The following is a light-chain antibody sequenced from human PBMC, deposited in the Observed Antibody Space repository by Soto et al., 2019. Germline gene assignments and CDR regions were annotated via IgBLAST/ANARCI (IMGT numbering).Light chain of an antibody. V-gene: IGKV1-9*01. CDR1: QDISTY. CDR3: QYYNSYPHT. Sequence: DIQLTQSPSFLSASVGDRVTITCRASQDISTYLAWYQQTPGRAPKVLVYAASTLQSGVPSRFSGSGSGTKFTLTISSLQPEDFATYDCQYYNSYPHTFGQGTKLEI. CDR2: AAS. J-gene: IGKJ2*01.